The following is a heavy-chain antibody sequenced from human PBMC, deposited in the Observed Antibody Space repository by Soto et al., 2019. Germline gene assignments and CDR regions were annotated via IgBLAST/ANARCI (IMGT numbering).Heavy chain of an antibody. CDR1: GYSFTNYW. CDR2: IHPDDSDT. J-gene: IGHJ5*02. V-gene: IGHV5-51*01. CDR3: VCFFIGGSLGQWFVP. Sequence: GASLKISCKGSGYSFTNYWIGWVRQMPGRGLEWMGIIHPDDSDTRYSPSFEGQVTISADKSTSTAYLQWSTLRASDTAMYYCVCFFIGGSLGQWFVPWGPGTLVT. D-gene: IGHD3-10*01.